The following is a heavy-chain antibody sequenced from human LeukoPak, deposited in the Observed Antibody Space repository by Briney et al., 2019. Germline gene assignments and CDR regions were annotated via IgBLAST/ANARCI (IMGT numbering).Heavy chain of an antibody. D-gene: IGHD2-2*01. V-gene: IGHV5-51*01. J-gene: IGHJ4*02. CDR1: GYRFTEFW. CDR3: AMARVVPAPFDY. CDR2: IYPGDSDV. Sequence: GESLKISCKASGYRFTEFWIAWVRRTPGKGLEWMGIIYPGDSDVRYSPSFQGQVTISADKSISTAYLQWSSLKASDTAMYYCAMARVVPAPFDYWGQGTLVTVSS.